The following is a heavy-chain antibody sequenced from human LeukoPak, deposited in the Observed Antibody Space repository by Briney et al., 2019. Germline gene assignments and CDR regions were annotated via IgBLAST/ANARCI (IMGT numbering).Heavy chain of an antibody. J-gene: IGHJ4*02. CDR3: ARGHPEYYYGSGSYY. CDR2: IIPILGIA. CDR1: GGTFSSYA. D-gene: IGHD3-10*01. Sequence: SVKVSCKASGGTFSSYAISWVRQAPGQGLEWMGRIIPILGIANYAQKLQDRVTMTTDTSTSTAYMELRSLRSDDTAVYYCARGHPEYYYGSGSYYWGQGTLLTVSS. V-gene: IGHV1-69*04.